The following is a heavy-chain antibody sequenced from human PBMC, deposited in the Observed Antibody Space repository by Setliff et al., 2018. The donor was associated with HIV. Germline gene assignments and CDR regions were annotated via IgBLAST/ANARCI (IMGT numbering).Heavy chain of an antibody. CDR2: IGGSGSAI. V-gene: IGHV3-48*01. CDR1: GFIFNTYS. Sequence: LRLSCAVSGFIFNTYSMNWVRQAPGKGLEWVSYIGGSGSAIYYADSVKGRFTISRDNAKNSLYLQLNSLRAEDTAVYYCVRDASPDYDSGGYSAGGHWDVWGKGTTVTVSS. J-gene: IGHJ6*04. D-gene: IGHD3-22*01. CDR3: VRDASPDYDSGGYSAGGHWDV.